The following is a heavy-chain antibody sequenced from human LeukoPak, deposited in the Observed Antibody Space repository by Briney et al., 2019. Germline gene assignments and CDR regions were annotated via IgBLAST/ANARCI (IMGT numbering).Heavy chain of an antibody. CDR3: TRSGFGGGVHFDY. D-gene: IGHD3-16*01. CDR2: MNPNSGDT. Sequence: GASVNVSFKASGYTFTSYDINWVRQAAGQGLEWMGWMNPNSGDTGYVEKFQGRVTMTRDTSITTAYMELSSLRSEDTAVYYCTRSGFGGGVHFDYWGQGTPVTVSS. CDR1: GYTFTSYD. V-gene: IGHV1-8*01. J-gene: IGHJ4*02.